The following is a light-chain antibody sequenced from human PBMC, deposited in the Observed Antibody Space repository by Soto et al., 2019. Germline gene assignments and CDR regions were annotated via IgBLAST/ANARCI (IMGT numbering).Light chain of an antibody. V-gene: IGKV3-20*01. CDR3: QQYDSSPRK. Sequence: EIVLTQSPGTLSLSPGERATLSCRASQSVSSSYLAWYQQKPGQAPRLLIYRTSNRATGIPDRFSGSGSGTDFTLTISRLEPEDFAVYWCQQYDSSPRKCGQGTKVDIK. J-gene: IGKJ1*01. CDR2: RTS. CDR1: QSVSSSY.